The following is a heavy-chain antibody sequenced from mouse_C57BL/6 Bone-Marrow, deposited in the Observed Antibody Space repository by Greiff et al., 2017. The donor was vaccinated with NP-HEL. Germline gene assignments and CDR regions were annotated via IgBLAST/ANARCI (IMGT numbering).Heavy chain of an antibody. Sequence: DVKLQESGPGLAKPSQTLSLTCFVTGYSITSDYWNWIRKFPGNKLEYMGYISYSGSTYYNLSLKSRISITRDTSKNQYYLPLNSVTTENTSTYYCARGNCIAYWGQGTLVTVSA. CDR2: ISYSGST. V-gene: IGHV3-8*01. D-gene: IGHD4-1*01. J-gene: IGHJ3*01. CDR3: ARGNCIAY. CDR1: GYSITSDY.